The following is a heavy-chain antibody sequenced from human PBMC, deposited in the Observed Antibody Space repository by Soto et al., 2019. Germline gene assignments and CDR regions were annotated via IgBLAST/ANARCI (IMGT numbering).Heavy chain of an antibody. CDR3: ARATYDSSTYYLDY. D-gene: IGHD3-22*01. Sequence: SDTLSLTCTVSGDSISSYYWSWIRQPPGKGLEWIGSIYYTGNTYSNPSLESRLSISVDPSNNQFALRLTSVTAPDTAIYYCARATYDSSTYYLDYWGQGTLVNVSS. CDR1: GDSISSYY. CDR2: IYYTGNT. V-gene: IGHV4-59*08. J-gene: IGHJ4*02.